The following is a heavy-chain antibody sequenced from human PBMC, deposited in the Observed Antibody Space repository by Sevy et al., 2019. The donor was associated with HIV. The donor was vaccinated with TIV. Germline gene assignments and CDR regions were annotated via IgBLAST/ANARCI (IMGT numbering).Heavy chain of an antibody. V-gene: IGHV3-23*01. CDR3: AKGYGSGSPPDF. CDR1: GFIFNSYA. Sequence: GGSLRLSCAASGFIFNSYAMSWVRQAPRKGLEWVSSISASGGSTYYADSVKGRFTISRDNSRNTVDVEMNSLRGEDTAIYYCAKGYGSGSPPDFWGQGTLVTVSS. D-gene: IGHD3-10*01. CDR2: ISASGGST. J-gene: IGHJ4*02.